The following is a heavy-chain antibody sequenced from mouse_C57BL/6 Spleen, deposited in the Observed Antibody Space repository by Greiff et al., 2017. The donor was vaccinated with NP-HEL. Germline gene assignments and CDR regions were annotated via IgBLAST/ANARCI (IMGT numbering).Heavy chain of an antibody. CDR3: AGEGYSNYEVLYFDY. CDR2: IYPRSGNT. Sequence: VQLQQSGAELARPGASVKLSCKASGYTFTSYGISWVKQRTGQGLEWIGEIYPRSGNTYYNEKFKGKATLTADKSSSTAYMELRSLTSEDSAVYFCAGEGYSNYEVLYFDYWGQGTTLTVSS. D-gene: IGHD2-5*01. CDR1: GYTFTSYG. V-gene: IGHV1-81*01. J-gene: IGHJ2*01.